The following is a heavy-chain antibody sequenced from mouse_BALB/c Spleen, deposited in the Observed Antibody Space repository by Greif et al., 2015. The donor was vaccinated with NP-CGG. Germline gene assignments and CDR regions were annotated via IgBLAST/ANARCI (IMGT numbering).Heavy chain of an antibody. CDR2: ISDGGSYT. D-gene: IGHD2-1*01. CDR1: GFTFSDYY. Sequence: EVQVVESGGGLVKPGGSLKLSCAASGFTFSDYYMYWVRQTPEKRLEWVATISDGGSYTYYPDSVKGRFTISRDNAKNNLYLQMSSLKSEDTAMYYCARDGGNYVGDAMDYWGQGTSVTVSS. CDR3: ARDGGNYVGDAMDY. V-gene: IGHV5-4*02. J-gene: IGHJ4*01.